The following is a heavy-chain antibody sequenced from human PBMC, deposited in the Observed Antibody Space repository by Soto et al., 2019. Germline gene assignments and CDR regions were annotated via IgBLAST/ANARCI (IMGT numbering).Heavy chain of an antibody. Sequence: ASETLSLTCIVSGDSISSSLYYWGWVRQPPGKGPEWIGVIYFSGITSYNPSLKSRVTISIDTSKNQFSLDLRSVTAADTAMYYCARHFDWSQQHGGWFDPWGQGTLVTVSS. V-gene: IGHV4-39*01. J-gene: IGHJ5*02. CDR2: IYFSGIT. CDR3: ARHFDWSQQHGGWFDP. D-gene: IGHD3-9*01. CDR1: GDSISSSLYY.